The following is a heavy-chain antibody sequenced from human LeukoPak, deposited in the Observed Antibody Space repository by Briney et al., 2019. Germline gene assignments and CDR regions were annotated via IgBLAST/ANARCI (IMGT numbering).Heavy chain of an antibody. V-gene: IGHV4-59*01. CDR1: GGSISDYS. CDR2: IYYSGSA. D-gene: IGHD6-25*01. Sequence: PSETLSLTCTVSGGSISDYSWSWIRQPPGKGLEWIENIYYSGSANHNPSLKSRVTISRDTSKNQFSLKLTSVTTADTAVYYCARAGGVKTAALDLDYWGQGTLVTVSS. CDR3: ARAGGVKTAALDLDY. J-gene: IGHJ4*02.